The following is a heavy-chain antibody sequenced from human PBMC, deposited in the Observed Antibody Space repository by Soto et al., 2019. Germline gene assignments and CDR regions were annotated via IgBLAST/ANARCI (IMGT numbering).Heavy chain of an antibody. Sequence: PSETLSLTCVAYGGAFSGYYWSWIRQPPGKGLEWIGETNHSGSTYYNPSLTSRVTTSVDTSNNQFSLKLRSVTGAGTAVYYCARGGEPGSSSSYYYYGMDVWGKGTTVTVSS. CDR3: ARGGEPGSSSSYYYYGMDV. V-gene: IGHV4-34*01. D-gene: IGHD6-6*01. CDR2: TNHSGST. CDR1: GGAFSGYY. J-gene: IGHJ6*01.